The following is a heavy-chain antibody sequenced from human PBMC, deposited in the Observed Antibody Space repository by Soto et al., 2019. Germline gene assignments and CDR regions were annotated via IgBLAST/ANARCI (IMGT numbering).Heavy chain of an antibody. V-gene: IGHV3-33*01. CDR1: GFTFSSYG. Sequence: QVQLVESGGGVVQPRRSLRLSCAASGFTFSSYGMHWFRQAPGKELEWVSVRCYDGSNKYYADSVKGRFTISRDNSKNTLYLQMNSLRAEDTAVYYCARDIAAAGTSYYYYGMDVWGQGTTVTVSS. CDR2: RCYDGSNK. CDR3: ARDIAAAGTSYYYYGMDV. J-gene: IGHJ6*02. D-gene: IGHD6-13*01.